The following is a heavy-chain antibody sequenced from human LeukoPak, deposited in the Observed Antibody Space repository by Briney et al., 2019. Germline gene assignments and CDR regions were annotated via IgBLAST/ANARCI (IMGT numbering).Heavy chain of an antibody. CDR1: GFTFSSYS. Sequence: GGSLRLSCAASGFTFSSYSMNWVRQAPGKGLEWVASISSRSGYIYYADSVKGRFTISRDNAKNSLYLQMNSLRAEDTAVYYCARDFGRYYFDYWGQGTLVTVSS. CDR3: ARDFGRYYFDY. J-gene: IGHJ4*02. CDR2: ISSRSGYI. V-gene: IGHV3-21*01. D-gene: IGHD3-10*01.